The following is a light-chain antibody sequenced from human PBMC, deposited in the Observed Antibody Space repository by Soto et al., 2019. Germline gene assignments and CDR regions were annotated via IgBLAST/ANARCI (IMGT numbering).Light chain of an antibody. CDR3: RPYSAAGKT. CDR1: QSLSFN. J-gene: IGKJ5*01. Sequence: EIVMTQSPATLSVSPGERATLSCRASQSLSFNLAWYQQKPGQAPRLLIYAASTRATGIPARFSGSGSGKEFTLTIREREYADVLPYYERPYSAAGKTFGQGTRLEIK. CDR2: AAS. V-gene: IGKV3-15*01.